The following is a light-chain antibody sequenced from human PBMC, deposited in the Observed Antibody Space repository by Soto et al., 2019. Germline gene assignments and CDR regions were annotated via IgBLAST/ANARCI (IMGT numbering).Light chain of an antibody. CDR2: DVS. Sequence: QSPLTQPASVSGSPGQSITISCTGTSSDVGAYNYVSWYQQHPGKAPKLMIYDVSNRPSGVSNRFSGSKSGNTASLTISGLQAEDEADYYCSSYTSSSTLVFGGGTQLTVL. CDR3: SSYTSSSTLV. J-gene: IGLJ2*01. CDR1: SSDVGAYNY. V-gene: IGLV2-14*01.